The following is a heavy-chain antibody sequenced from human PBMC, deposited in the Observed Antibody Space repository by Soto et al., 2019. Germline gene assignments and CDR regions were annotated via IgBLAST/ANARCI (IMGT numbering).Heavy chain of an antibody. D-gene: IGHD3-22*01. CDR3: AKVGYYDSSGYYFDY. CDR1: GFTFSSYA. V-gene: IGHV3-23*01. CDR2: ISGSGGST. J-gene: IGHJ4*02. Sequence: GGSLRLSCAASGFTFSSYAMSWVRQAPGKGLEWVSAISGSGGSTYYADSVKGRFTISRDNSKNTLYLQMNSLRAEDTAVYYCAKVGYYDSSGYYFDYWGQGTLVTVSS.